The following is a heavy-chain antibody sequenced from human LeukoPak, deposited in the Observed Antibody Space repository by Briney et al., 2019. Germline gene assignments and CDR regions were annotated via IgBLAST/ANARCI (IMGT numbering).Heavy chain of an antibody. D-gene: IGHD1-26*01. CDR1: GFTFDDYA. V-gene: IGHV3-9*03. J-gene: IGHJ5*02. Sequence: GGSLRLSCAASGFTFDDYAMHWVRQAPGKGLEWVSGISWNSGTIGYADSVKGRFIISRDNAKNSLYLQMNSLRDDDMALYYCARGNSGSYSQDWFDPWGQGTLVTVSS. CDR3: ARGNSGSYSQDWFDP. CDR2: ISWNSGTI.